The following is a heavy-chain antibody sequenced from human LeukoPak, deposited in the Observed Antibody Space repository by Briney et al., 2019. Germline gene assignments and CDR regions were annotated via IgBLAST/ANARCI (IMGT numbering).Heavy chain of an antibody. CDR2: MNLNSGNT. Sequence: EASVKVSCKASGYTFTGYYMHWVRQAPAQGLEWMGWMNLNSGNTGYAQKFQGRATITRNTSISTAYMELDSLRSEDTAVYYCARVGYSSSWYYYYYYYMDVWGKGTTLSDSS. D-gene: IGHD6-13*01. J-gene: IGHJ6*03. CDR1: GYTFTGYY. CDR3: ARVGYSSSWYYYYYYYMDV. V-gene: IGHV1-8*03.